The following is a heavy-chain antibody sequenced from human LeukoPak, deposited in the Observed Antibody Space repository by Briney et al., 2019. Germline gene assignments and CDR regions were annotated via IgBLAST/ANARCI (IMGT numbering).Heavy chain of an antibody. J-gene: IGHJ3*02. V-gene: IGHV4-4*07. CDR1: GGSISSYY. CDR2: IYTSGST. CDR3: ARVIWLPAATQLRVRAFDI. Sequence: SETLSLTCTVSGGSISSYYWSWIRQPAGKGLEWIGRIYTSGSTNYNPSLKSRVTMSVDTSKNQFSLKLSSVTAADTAVYYCARVIWLPAATQLRVRAFDIWGQGTMVTVSS. D-gene: IGHD2-2*01.